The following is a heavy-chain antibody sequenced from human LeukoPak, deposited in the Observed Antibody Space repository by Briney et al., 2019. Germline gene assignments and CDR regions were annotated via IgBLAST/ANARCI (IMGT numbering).Heavy chain of an antibody. J-gene: IGHJ4*02. CDR1: GGSFSGYY. D-gene: IGHD3-10*01. V-gene: IGHV4-34*01. CDR2: INHSGST. CDR3: ARTPTFYGSGSYYNTDY. Sequence: SETLSLTCAVYGGSFSGYYWSWIRQPPGKGLEWIGEINHSGSTNHNPSLKSRVTISVDTSKNQFSLKLSSVTAADTAVYYCARTPTFYGSGSYYNTDYGGQGTLVTVSS.